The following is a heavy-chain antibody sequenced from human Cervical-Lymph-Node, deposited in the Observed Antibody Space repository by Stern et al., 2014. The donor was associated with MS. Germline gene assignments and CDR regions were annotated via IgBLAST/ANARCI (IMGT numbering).Heavy chain of an antibody. CDR3: AREWFGVVIPDY. Sequence: QVQLVESGGGLVKPGGSLRLSCAASGFSFSDYYMSWIRQAPGKGLEWGSFISSRGSTIYYADSVKGRFTISRDNAKNSLYLQMNSLRAEDTAVYYCAREWFGVVIPDYWGQGTLVTVSS. CDR2: ISSRGSTI. J-gene: IGHJ4*02. V-gene: IGHV3-11*01. D-gene: IGHD3-3*01. CDR1: GFSFSDYY.